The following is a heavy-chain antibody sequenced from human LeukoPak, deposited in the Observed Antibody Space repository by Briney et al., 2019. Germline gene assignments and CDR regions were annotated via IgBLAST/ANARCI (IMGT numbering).Heavy chain of an antibody. Sequence: SETLSLTCTVSGGSISSYYWGWIRQPPGKGLEWIGSIYYSGSTHHNPSLKSRVTISVDTSKNQFSLKLTSVTAADTAVYYCARVGGSGWPRGNLDYWGQGTLVTVSS. CDR2: IYYSGST. D-gene: IGHD6-19*01. CDR1: GGSISSYY. V-gene: IGHV4-39*07. J-gene: IGHJ4*02. CDR3: ARVGGSGWPRGNLDY.